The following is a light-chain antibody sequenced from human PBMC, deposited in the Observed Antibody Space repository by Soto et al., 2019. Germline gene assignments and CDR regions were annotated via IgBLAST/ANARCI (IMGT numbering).Light chain of an antibody. CDR3: HAYDVSLSGPA. Sequence: QAVVTQEPSLTVSPGQRVTISCTGSSSNIGAGYDVHWYQQLPGTAPKVLIYDNNNRPSGVPDRFSGSKSGTSASLAITGLQAEDEAEYYCHAYDVSLSGPAFGGGTKLTVL. J-gene: IGLJ2*01. CDR1: SSNIGAGYD. V-gene: IGLV1-40*01. CDR2: DNN.